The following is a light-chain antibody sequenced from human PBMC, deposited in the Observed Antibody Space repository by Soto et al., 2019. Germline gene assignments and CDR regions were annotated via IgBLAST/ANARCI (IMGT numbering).Light chain of an antibody. CDR2: EVN. V-gene: IGLV2-14*01. Sequence: QSVLAQPASVSGSPGQSITISCTRTSSDVGAYNYVSWYQQHPGKAPKLMIYEVNNRPSGVSNRFSGSKSGNTASLTISGLQAEDEADYYCSSYTTSTTPVLFGGGTKVTVL. J-gene: IGLJ2*01. CDR1: SSDVGAYNY. CDR3: SSYTTSTTPVL.